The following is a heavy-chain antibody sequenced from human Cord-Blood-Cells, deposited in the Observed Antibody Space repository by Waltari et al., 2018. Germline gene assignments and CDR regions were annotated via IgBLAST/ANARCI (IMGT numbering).Heavy chain of an antibody. CDR1: GGTFSSYA. CDR2: IIPIFGTA. J-gene: IGHJ6*02. D-gene: IGHD2-15*01. V-gene: IGHV1-69*01. CDR3: ARRCSGGSCYADYYYGMDV. Sequence: QVQLVQSGAEVQKPGSSVKVSCKASGGTFSSYAISWVRQAPGQGLYWLGGIIPIFGTANYAQKFQGRVTITADESTSTAYMGLSSLRSEDTAVYYCARRCSGGSCYADYYYGMDVWGQGTTVTVSS.